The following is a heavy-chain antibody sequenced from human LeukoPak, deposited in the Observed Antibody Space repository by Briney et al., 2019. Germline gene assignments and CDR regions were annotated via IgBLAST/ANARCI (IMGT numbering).Heavy chain of an antibody. J-gene: IGHJ4*02. Sequence: SVKVSCKASGYTFTSYGISWVRQAPGQGLEWMGRIIPIFGIANYAQRFQGRVTITADKSTSTAYMELSSLRSEDTAVYYCAYYDSSGYGFDYWGQGTLVTVSS. CDR3: AYYDSSGYGFDY. CDR2: IIPIFGIA. D-gene: IGHD3-22*01. CDR1: GYTFTSYG. V-gene: IGHV1-69*04.